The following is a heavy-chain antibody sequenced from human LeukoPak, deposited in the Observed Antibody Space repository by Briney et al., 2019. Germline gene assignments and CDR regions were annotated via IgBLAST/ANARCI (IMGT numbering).Heavy chain of an antibody. CDR2: INSDGSST. CDR3: ARDSGSYYRAFDI. CDR1: GFTFSSYA. D-gene: IGHD1-26*01. J-gene: IGHJ3*02. V-gene: IGHV3-74*01. Sequence: GGSLRLSCAASGFTFSSYAMTWVRRAPGKGLVWVSRINSDGSSTSYADSVKGRFTISRDNAKNTLYLQMNSLRAEDTAVYYCARDSGSYYRAFDIWGQGTMVTVSS.